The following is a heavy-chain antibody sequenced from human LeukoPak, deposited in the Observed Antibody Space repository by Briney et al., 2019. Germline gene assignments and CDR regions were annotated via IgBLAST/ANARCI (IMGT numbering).Heavy chain of an antibody. CDR1: GYIFAHNG. D-gene: IGHD3-22*01. V-gene: IGHV1-18*01. CDR3: ASGYYSGGSGYSPADY. J-gene: IGHJ4*02. Sequence: ASVKVSCKTSGYIFAHNGISWVRQAPGQGPEWMGWISAYNGDTNYAQNFQGRVTMTRDTSTSTVYMELRSLRSDDTAVYYCASGYYSGGSGYSPADYWGQGTLVTVSS. CDR2: ISAYNGDT.